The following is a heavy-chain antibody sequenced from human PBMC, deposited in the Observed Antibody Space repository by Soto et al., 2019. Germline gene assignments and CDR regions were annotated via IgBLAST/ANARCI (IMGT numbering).Heavy chain of an antibody. J-gene: IGHJ6*02. V-gene: IGHV4-30-4*01. Sequence: PSETLSLTCTVSACSISSGDYYWSWIRQPPGKGLEWIGYIYYSGNTYYNPSLKSRVNILVDTSKNQFSLRVSFVTAADTAVYYCARALIQLWPHYYYGMDVWGQGTTVTVSS. CDR1: ACSISSGDYY. CDR2: IYYSGNT. CDR3: ARALIQLWPHYYYGMDV. D-gene: IGHD5-18*01.